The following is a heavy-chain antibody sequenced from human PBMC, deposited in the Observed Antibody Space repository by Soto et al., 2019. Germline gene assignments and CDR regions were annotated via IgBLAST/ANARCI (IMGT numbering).Heavy chain of an antibody. V-gene: IGHV3-9*01. D-gene: IGHD5-12*01. CDR2: ISWNSGSI. J-gene: IGHJ3*02. Sequence: GGSLRLSCAASGFTFDDYAMHWVRQAPGKGLEWVSGISWNSGSIGYADSVKGRFTISRDNAKNSLYLQMNSLRAEDTALYYCAKDNSPSHVDIVATDAFDIWGQGTMVTVSS. CDR3: AKDNSPSHVDIVATDAFDI. CDR1: GFTFDDYA.